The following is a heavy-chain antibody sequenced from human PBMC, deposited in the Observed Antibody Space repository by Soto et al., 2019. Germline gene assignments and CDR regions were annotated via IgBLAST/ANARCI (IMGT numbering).Heavy chain of an antibody. Sequence: EVQLLESGGGLVQPGGSLKLSCAASGFTFSSNSMSWVRQAPGKGLEWVSGISGRGGSTYYANPVKGRFTISRDNSENMRYLHIYSLRDEDTAVSFCAKSRGDSWTTYYFDYLGQGTLIPVSS. D-gene: IGHD4-4*01. CDR2: ISGRGGST. CDR3: AKSRGDSWTTYYFDY. J-gene: IGHJ4*02. CDR1: GFTFSSNS. V-gene: IGHV3-23*01.